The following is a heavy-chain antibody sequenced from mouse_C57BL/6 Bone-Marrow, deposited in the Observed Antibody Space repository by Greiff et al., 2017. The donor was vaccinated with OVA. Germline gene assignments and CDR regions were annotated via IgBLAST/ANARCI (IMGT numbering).Heavy chain of an antibody. D-gene: IGHD3-2*02. Sequence: QVQLQQPGAELVMPGASVKLSCKASGYTFTSYWMHWVKQRPGQGLEWIGEIDPSDSYTNYNQKFKGKSTLTVDKSSSTAYMQLSSLTSEDSAVYYCARFSSGYPYYFDYWGQGTTLTGSS. CDR1: GYTFTSYW. CDR2: IDPSDSYT. CDR3: ARFSSGYPYYFDY. V-gene: IGHV1-69*01. J-gene: IGHJ2*01.